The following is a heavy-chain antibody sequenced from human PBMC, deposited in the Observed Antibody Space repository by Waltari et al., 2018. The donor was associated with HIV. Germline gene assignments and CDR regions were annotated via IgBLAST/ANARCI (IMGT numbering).Heavy chain of an antibody. Sequence: QVQLKQWGAGLLKPSETLSLTCAVYGESFTGNYWTWIRQPPGKGLEWIGEINHSGSPIYSPSLKSRVTSSLDTSKNQFSLELNSVTAADTAVYYCARGPGNDSSGRYRSAKYFDHWGQGIRVTVSS. D-gene: IGHD3-22*01. CDR1: GESFTGNY. J-gene: IGHJ4*02. CDR3: ARGPGNDSSGRYRSAKYFDH. V-gene: IGHV4-34*02. CDR2: INHSGSP.